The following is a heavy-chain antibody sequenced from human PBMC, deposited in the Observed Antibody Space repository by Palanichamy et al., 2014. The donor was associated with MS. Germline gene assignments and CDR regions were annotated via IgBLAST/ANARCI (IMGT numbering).Heavy chain of an antibody. J-gene: IGHJ5*02. V-gene: IGHV4-39*01. CDR3: ATFDCTSGTCFLDP. Sequence: QLQLQGSGPGLVKPSETLSLTCTVSGGSISSSGHHWAWIRQPPGKGLEWIGHIYYTGSTHYNPSLKSRVTISVDTSKNQFSLKLSSLTAADTALYYCATFDCTSGTCFLDPRGQGTLVTVSS. CDR2: IYYTGST. CDR1: GGSISSSGHH. D-gene: IGHD2-8*01.